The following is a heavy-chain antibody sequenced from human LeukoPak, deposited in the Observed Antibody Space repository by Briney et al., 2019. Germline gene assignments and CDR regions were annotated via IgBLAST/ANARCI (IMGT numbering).Heavy chain of an antibody. D-gene: IGHD6-19*01. CDR1: GGSFSGYY. CDR3: ARGGEQWLVYWYFDL. Sequence: SETLSLTCAVYGGSFSGYYWSWIRQPPGKGLEWIGEINHSGSTNYNPSLKSRVTISVDTSKNQFSLKLSSVTAADTAVYYCARGGEQWLVYWYFDLWGRGTLVTVFS. CDR2: INHSGST. V-gene: IGHV4-34*01. J-gene: IGHJ2*01.